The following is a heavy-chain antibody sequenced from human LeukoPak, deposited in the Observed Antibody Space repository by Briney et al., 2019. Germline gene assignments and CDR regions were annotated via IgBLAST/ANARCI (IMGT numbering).Heavy chain of an antibody. Sequence: PWETLSLTCTVSDGSISSYYWSWIRQPPGKGLELIGYIYDSGSTNYNPSLKSRVTISVDTPKNQFSLKLSSVTAADTAVYYCARHGAGYSYDYWGQGTLVSVSS. V-gene: IGHV4-59*01. CDR2: IYDSGST. CDR1: DGSISSYY. J-gene: IGHJ4*02. D-gene: IGHD5-18*01. CDR3: ARHGAGYSYDY.